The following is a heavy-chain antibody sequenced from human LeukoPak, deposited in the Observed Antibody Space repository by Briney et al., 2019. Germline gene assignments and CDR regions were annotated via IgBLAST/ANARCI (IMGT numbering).Heavy chain of an antibody. Sequence: GGSLRLSCSASAFTFRNYAVSWVRQAPGQGLEWVSSISSSSSYIYYADSVKGRFTISRDNAENSLYLLLNCLRVEDTAVYYCARGSTLGSCTSSSCHNWFDPWGQGTLVTVSS. CDR2: ISSSSSYI. V-gene: IGHV3-21*01. D-gene: IGHD2-2*01. CDR3: ARGSTLGSCTSSSCHNWFDP. CDR1: AFTFRNYA. J-gene: IGHJ5*02.